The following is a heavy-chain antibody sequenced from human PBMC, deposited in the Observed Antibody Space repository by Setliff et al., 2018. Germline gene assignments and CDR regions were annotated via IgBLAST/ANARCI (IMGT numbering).Heavy chain of an antibody. CDR3: ARELLSRYSSSWLH. V-gene: IGHV3-30*03. Sequence: HPGGSLRLSCVASGYTFSSYAIHWVRQAPGKGLEWVALISWDGTKTSYADSVRGRFTISRDGSKSTLYLQMDSLRVEDTAVYYCARELLSRYSSSWLHWGQGTLVTVSS. J-gene: IGHJ4*02. D-gene: IGHD6-13*01. CDR2: ISWDGTKT. CDR1: GYTFSSYA.